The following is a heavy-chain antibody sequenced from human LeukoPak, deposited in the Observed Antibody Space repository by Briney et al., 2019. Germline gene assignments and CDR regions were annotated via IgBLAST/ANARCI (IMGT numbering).Heavy chain of an antibody. CDR3: TRGRNGSFDI. J-gene: IGHJ3*02. D-gene: IGHD4-17*01. Sequence: GGSLRLSCAASGFTFDDYAMHWVRQAPGKGLEWVSGISWNSGSIGYADSVKGRFTISRDNAKNTLYLQMNSLRAEDTAVYYCTRGRNGSFDIWGQGTMVTVSS. V-gene: IGHV3-9*01. CDR2: ISWNSGSI. CDR1: GFTFDDYA.